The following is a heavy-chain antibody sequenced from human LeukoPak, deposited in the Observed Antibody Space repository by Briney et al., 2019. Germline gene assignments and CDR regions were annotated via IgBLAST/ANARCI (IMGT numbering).Heavy chain of an antibody. CDR3: ARTVDTAMAVTFDY. V-gene: IGHV3-33*01. CDR1: GFTFSNYG. J-gene: IGHJ4*02. CDR2: IWYDGSNK. D-gene: IGHD5-18*01. Sequence: PGGSLRLSCAASGFTFSNYGMHWVRQAPGKGLEWVALIWYDGSNKYYADSVKGRFTISRDNSKNTPYLQMNSLRAEDTAVYHCARTVDTAMAVTFDYWGQGSLVTVSS.